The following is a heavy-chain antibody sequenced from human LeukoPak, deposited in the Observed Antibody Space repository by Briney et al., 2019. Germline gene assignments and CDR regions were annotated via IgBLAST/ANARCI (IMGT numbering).Heavy chain of an antibody. D-gene: IGHD3-10*01. J-gene: IGHJ6*02. CDR1: GHTLSELP. Sequence: GASVKVSCKVSGHTLSELPMYWVRQAPGEGLEWMGGFDPENDERIYAQKFRGSVTMTEDTPTNTAYMELSRLRSDDTAVYYCARPRGGNSYYYGMDVWGQGTTVTVSS. CDR2: FDPENDER. CDR3: ARPRGGNSYYYGMDV. V-gene: IGHV1-24*01.